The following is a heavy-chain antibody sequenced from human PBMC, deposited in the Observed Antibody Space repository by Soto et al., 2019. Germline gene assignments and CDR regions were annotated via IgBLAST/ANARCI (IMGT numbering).Heavy chain of an antibody. CDR3: AKDGGADGYFGNWLDP. CDR1: GGTFSNYA. V-gene: IGHV1-69*15. D-gene: IGHD5-12*01. CDR2: IIPIFGTT. Sequence: QVQLVQSGAEMKKPGSSVKVSCKASGGTFSNYAITWVRQAPGQGLEWVGRIIPIFGTTNVAQKFQGRVTITADESTTTAIMELSGLRSDDTAVYYCAKDGGADGYFGNWLDPWGQGTLVTVSS. J-gene: IGHJ5*02.